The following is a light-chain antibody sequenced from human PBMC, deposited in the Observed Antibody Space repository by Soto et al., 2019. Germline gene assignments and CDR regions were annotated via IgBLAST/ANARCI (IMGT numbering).Light chain of an antibody. CDR3: QQSYCSPLT. V-gene: IGKV1-39*01. CDR1: QSIRSN. J-gene: IGKJ3*01. Sequence: DIQMTQSPSSLSASVGERVSITCRASQSIRSNLNWYQQKAGKAPKVLIYAASSLQGGVPSRFSGSGSGTDFTLTIKSLQPEDFATYYCQQSYCSPLTFGPGTKVDIK. CDR2: AAS.